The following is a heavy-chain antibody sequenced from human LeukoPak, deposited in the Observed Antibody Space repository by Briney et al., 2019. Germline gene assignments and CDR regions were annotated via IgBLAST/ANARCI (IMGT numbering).Heavy chain of an antibody. V-gene: IGHV3-21*01. D-gene: IGHD6-13*01. Sequence: GGSLRLSCAASGFTFSSYSMNWVPQAPGKGLEWFSSISSSSSYIYYADSVKGPFTISRDNAKNSLYLQMNSLRAEDTAVYYCARGIAAPGTWFDPWGEGTLVSVSS. CDR1: GFTFSSYS. J-gene: IGHJ5*02. CDR2: ISSSSSYI. CDR3: ARGIAAPGTWFDP.